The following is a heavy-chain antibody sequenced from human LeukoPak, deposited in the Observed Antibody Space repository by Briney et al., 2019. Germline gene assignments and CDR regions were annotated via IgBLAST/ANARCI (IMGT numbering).Heavy chain of an antibody. CDR2: IKQDGSEI. Sequence: GGSLRLSCADSGFTFSNYWMSWVRQAPGKGLEWVANIKQDGSEIYYVDSEKGRFTISRDNTKNSLYLQMNSLRAEDTAIYYCAREGGSSGWSWKDWGQGTLVTVSS. D-gene: IGHD6-19*01. V-gene: IGHV3-7*01. J-gene: IGHJ4*02. CDR1: GFTFSNYW. CDR3: AREGGSSGWSWKD.